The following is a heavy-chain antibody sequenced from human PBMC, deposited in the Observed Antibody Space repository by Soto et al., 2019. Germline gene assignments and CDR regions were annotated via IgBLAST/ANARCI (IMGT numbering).Heavy chain of an antibody. CDR2: IRSKANSYAT. CDR1: GFTFSGSA. Sequence: GGSLRLSCAASGFTFSGSAMHWVRQASGKGLEWVGRIRSKANSYATAYAASVKGRFTISSDDSKNTADLQMNSLKTEDTAVYYCTRRSVLEQWLGTKGAFDIWGQGTMVTVSS. CDR3: TRRSVLEQWLGTKGAFDI. D-gene: IGHD6-19*01. V-gene: IGHV3-73*01. J-gene: IGHJ3*02.